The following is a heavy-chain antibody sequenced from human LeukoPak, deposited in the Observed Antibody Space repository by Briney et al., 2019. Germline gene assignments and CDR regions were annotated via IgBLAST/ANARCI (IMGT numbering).Heavy chain of an antibody. CDR2: ISYDGSNK. D-gene: IGHD1-20*01. V-gene: IGHV3-30*18. CDR1: GFTFSSYG. J-gene: IGHJ4*02. Sequence: GGSLRLPCAASGFTFSSYGMHWVRQAPGKGLEWVAVISYDGSNKYYADSVKGRFTISRDNSKNTLYLQMNSLRAEDTAVYYCAKVVDNWNDLYYFDYWGQGTLVTVSS. CDR3: AKVVDNWNDLYYFDY.